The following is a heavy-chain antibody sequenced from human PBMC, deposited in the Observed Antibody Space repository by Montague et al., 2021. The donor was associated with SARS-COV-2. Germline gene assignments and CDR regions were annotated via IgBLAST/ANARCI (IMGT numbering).Heavy chain of an antibody. CDR1: GFSYTIHY. V-gene: IGHV3-7*03. J-gene: IGHJ4*02. CDR3: VREVWWSFDL. CDR2: IIREGTET. Sequence: SLRLSCAASGFSYTIHYMSWVRQAPGKGLQWIAKIIREGTETYYXXSLRGRFIVSRDNAKKSMTLEMHSLTVDDTAVYYCVREVWWSFDLWGQGAPVTVSS. D-gene: IGHD2-8*02.